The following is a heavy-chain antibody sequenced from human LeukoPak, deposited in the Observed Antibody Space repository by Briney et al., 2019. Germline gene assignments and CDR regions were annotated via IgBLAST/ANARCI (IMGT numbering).Heavy chain of an antibody. J-gene: IGHJ4*02. D-gene: IGHD5-18*01. CDR2: INPSGGST. CDR3: ARDGGGYSYGPLDY. Sequence: ASVKVSCKASGYTFTSYYFHWVRQAPGQGLEWMGLINPSGGSTRYSQKFQGRVTMTRDTSTRTVYMELSSLRSEDTAVYYCARDGGGYSYGPLDYWGQGTLVTASS. V-gene: IGHV1-46*01. CDR1: GYTFTSYY.